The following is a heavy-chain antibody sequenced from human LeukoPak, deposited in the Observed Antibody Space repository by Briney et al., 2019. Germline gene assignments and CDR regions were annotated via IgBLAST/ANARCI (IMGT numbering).Heavy chain of an antibody. D-gene: IGHD5-24*01. CDR2: IYSGGST. J-gene: IGHJ3*02. CDR3: ARDQPGGELPLDAFDI. CDR1: GFTFNTYG. Sequence: PGRSLRLSCAASGFTFNTYGMHWVRQAPGKGLEWVSVIYSGGSTYYADSVKGRFTISRDNSKNTLYLQMNSLRAEDTAVYYCARDQPGGELPLDAFDIWGQGTMVTVSS. V-gene: IGHV3-66*01.